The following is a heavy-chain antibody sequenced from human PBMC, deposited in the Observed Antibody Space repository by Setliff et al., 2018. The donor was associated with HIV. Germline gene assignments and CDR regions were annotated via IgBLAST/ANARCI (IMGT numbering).Heavy chain of an antibody. V-gene: IGHV1-2*06. CDR3: VRANIVGATGPDY. Sequence: GASVKVFCKASGDTITNYGLSWVRQTPGQGLEWMGRINPNSGGTDYSQRFQGRVTMTRDLSISTAYMYLSSLRSDDTAVYFCVRANIVGATGPDYWGQGTLVTVSS. CDR1: GDTITNYG. D-gene: IGHD1-26*01. J-gene: IGHJ4*02. CDR2: INPNSGGT.